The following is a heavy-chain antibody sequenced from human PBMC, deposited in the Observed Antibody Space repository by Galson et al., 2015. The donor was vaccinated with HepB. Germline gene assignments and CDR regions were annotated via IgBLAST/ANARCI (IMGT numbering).Heavy chain of an antibody. V-gene: IGHV3-33*01. CDR1: GFTFSSYG. CDR3: ARDEVDTDMGAVFDY. CDR2: VWQDGSNK. J-gene: IGHJ4*02. Sequence: SLRLSCAASGFTFSSYGFHWVRQAPGKGLEWVAVVWQDGSNKKYVDSVKGRFTISRDNSKNTVYLQMNSLRAEDTAVYYCARDEVDTDMGAVFDYWGQGTLVTVSS. D-gene: IGHD5-18*01.